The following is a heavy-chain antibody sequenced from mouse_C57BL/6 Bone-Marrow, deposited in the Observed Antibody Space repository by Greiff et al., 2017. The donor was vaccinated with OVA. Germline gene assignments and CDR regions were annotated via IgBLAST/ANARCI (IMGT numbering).Heavy chain of an antibody. V-gene: IGHV1-26*01. CDR2: INPNNGGT. D-gene: IGHD3-2*02. CDR3: ANQKTAQATGFAY. Sequence: EVQLQQSGPELVKPGASVKISCKASGYTFTDYYMNWVKQSHGKSLEWIGDINPNNGGTSYNQKFKGKATLTVDKSSSTAYMELRSLTSEDSAVYYCANQKTAQATGFAYWGQGTLVTVSA. J-gene: IGHJ3*01. CDR1: GYTFTDYY.